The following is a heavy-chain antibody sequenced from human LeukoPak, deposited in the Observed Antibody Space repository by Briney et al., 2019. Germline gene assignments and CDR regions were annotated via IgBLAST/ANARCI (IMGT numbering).Heavy chain of an antibody. V-gene: IGHV4-59*01. CDR2: IYYSGST. D-gene: IGHD3-9*01. Sequence: PSETLSLTCTVSGGSISSYYWGWIRQPPGKGLEWIGYIYYSGSTNYNPSLKSRVTISVDTSKNQFSLKLSSVTAADTAVYYCAKDHWFLSSKTWYYYGLDVWGQGTTVTVSS. J-gene: IGHJ6*02. CDR1: GGSISSYY. CDR3: AKDHWFLSSKTWYYYGLDV.